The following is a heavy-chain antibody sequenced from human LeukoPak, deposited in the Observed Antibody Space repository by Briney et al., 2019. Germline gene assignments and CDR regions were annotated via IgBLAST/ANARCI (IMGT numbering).Heavy chain of an antibody. CDR2: IYNSGST. J-gene: IGHJ4*02. CDR1: GGSISSYY. D-gene: IGHD6-19*01. CDR3: ARAYSSGWYWYFDY. V-gene: IGHV4-4*09. Sequence: SETLSLTCTVSGGSISSYYWSWIRQPPGKGLEWIGYIYNSGSTNYNPSLKSRVTISVDTSKNQFSLKLSSVTAADTAVYYCARAYSSGWYWYFDYWGQGTLVTVSS.